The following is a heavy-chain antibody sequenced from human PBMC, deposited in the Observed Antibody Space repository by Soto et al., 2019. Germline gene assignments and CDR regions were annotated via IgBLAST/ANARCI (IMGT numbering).Heavy chain of an antibody. CDR3: ARGPQTDYGYDFDY. D-gene: IGHD4-17*01. J-gene: IGHJ4*02. CDR2: MNPNSGNT. V-gene: IGHV1-8*01. CDR1: GYTFTSYD. Sequence: ASVKVSCKASGYTFTSYDINWVRQATGQGLEWMGWMNPNSGNTGYAQKFQGRVTMTRNTSISTAYMELSSLRSEDTAVYYCARGPQTDYGYDFDYWGQGTLVTVSS.